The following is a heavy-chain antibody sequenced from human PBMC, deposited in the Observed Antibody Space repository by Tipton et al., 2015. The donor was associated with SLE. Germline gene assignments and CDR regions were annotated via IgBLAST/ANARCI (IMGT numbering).Heavy chain of an antibody. CDR3: ARLKAAAKIGSSDY. CDR1: GGSISSSSYY. J-gene: IGHJ4*02. CDR2: IYYSGST. V-gene: IGHV4-39*01. Sequence: TLSLTCTVSGGSISSSSYYWGWIRQPPGKGLEWIGSIYYSGSTYYNPSLKSRVTISVDTSKNQFSLKLSSVTAADTAVYYCARLKAAAKIGSSDYWGQGTLVTVSS. D-gene: IGHD6-13*01.